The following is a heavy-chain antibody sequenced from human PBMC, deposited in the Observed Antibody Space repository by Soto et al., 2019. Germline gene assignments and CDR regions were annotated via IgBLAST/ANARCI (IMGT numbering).Heavy chain of an antibody. Sequence: PGGSLRLSCAASGFTFSSYAMSWVRQAPGKGLEWVSAISGSGGSTYYADSVKGRFTISRDNSKNTLYLQMNSLRAEDTAVYYCAKLRAQWLVGTYFDYWGQGTLVTVSS. D-gene: IGHD6-19*01. CDR2: ISGSGGST. CDR1: GFTFSSYA. J-gene: IGHJ4*02. V-gene: IGHV3-23*01. CDR3: AKLRAQWLVGTYFDY.